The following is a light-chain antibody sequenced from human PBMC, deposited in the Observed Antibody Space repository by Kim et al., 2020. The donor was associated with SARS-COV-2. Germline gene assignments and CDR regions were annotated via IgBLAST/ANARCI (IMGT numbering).Light chain of an antibody. V-gene: IGKV3-11*01. CDR2: DAS. CDR1: QSVSNN. CDR3: QQRYNWPHT. Sequence: PGERATLPCRASQSVSNNLAWYQQKPGQAPRLLIADASNRATGIPARFSGSGSGTDFTLTISSLEPEDFAVYYCQQRYNWPHTFGQGTRLEIK. J-gene: IGKJ5*01.